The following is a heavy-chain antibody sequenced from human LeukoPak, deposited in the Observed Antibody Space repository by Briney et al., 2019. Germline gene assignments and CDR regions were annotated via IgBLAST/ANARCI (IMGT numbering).Heavy chain of an antibody. D-gene: IGHD6-13*01. Sequence: GVSLRLSCAASGFTFSSYAMHWVRQAPGKGLEWVAVISYDGSNKYYADSVKGRFTISRDNSKNTLYLQMNSLRAEDTAVYYCARDLEGMSYFDYWGQGTLVTVSS. V-gene: IGHV3-30-3*01. J-gene: IGHJ4*02. CDR3: ARDLEGMSYFDY. CDR2: ISYDGSNK. CDR1: GFTFSSYA.